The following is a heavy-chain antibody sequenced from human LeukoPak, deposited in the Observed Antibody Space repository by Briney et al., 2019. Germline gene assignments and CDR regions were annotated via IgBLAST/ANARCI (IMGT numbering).Heavy chain of an antibody. D-gene: IGHD3-10*01. Sequence: PSDTLSLTCTVCGGSISSSSYYWGWVRQPPGKVVELNGSTYDSGTSSYYNPSLKSRVTTSVDTSKNQFSMKLSSVTAADTAVYYCARRAREFGWVFDYWGEGTPVTVSS. CDR1: GGSISSSSYY. J-gene: IGHJ4*02. V-gene: IGHV4-39*01. CDR2: TYDSGTSS. CDR3: ARRAREFGWVFDY.